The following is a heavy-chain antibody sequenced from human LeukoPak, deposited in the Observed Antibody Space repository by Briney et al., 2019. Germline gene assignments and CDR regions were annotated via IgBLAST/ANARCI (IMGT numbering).Heavy chain of an antibody. CDR2: INHSGST. CDR1: GGSFSGYY. J-gene: IGHJ4*02. CDR3: ARGGVAVAGTNDY. Sequence: SETLSLTCAVYGGSFSGYYWSWIRQPPGKGLEWIGEINHSGSTNYNPSLKSRVTISVDTSKNQFSLKLSSVTAADTAVYYCARGGVAVAGTNDYWGQGTLATVSS. D-gene: IGHD6-19*01. V-gene: IGHV4-34*01.